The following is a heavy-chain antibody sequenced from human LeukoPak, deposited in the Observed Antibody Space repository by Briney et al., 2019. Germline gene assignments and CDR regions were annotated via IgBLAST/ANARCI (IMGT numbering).Heavy chain of an antibody. CDR3: TRISSTWRFDY. CDR2: IYLSGST. J-gene: IGHJ4*02. V-gene: IGHV4-39*03. CDR1: GGSISSSSYY. D-gene: IGHD6-13*01. Sequence: PSETLSLTCTVSGGSISSSSYYWGWIRQPPGRGLEWIGNIYLSGSTYYNPSLKSRVTISVDTSKNQFSLKLTSVTAADTAVYYCTRISSTWRFDYWGQGTLVTVSS.